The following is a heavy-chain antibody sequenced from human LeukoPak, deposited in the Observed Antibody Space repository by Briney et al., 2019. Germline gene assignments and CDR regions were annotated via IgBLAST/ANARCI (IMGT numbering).Heavy chain of an antibody. CDR3: ARDRGQGVVVTAIAYYFDY. Sequence: PGRSLRLSCAASGFTFSSYGMHWVRQAPGKGLEWVAVIWYDGSNKYYADSVKGRFTISRDNSKNTLYLQMSSLRAEDTAVYYCARDRGQGVVVTAIAYYFDYWGQGTLVTVSS. J-gene: IGHJ4*02. D-gene: IGHD2-21*02. CDR2: IWYDGSNK. V-gene: IGHV3-33*01. CDR1: GFTFSSYG.